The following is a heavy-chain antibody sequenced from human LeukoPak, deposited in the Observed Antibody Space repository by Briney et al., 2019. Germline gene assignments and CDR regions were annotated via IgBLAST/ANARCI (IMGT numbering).Heavy chain of an antibody. CDR3: ASLGGWSLLSNHFFDY. D-gene: IGHD6-19*01. V-gene: IGHV4-34*01. CDR2: INHSGST. Sequence: PSETLSLTCAVYGGSFSGYYWSWIRQPPGKGLEWIGEINHSGSTNYNPSLKSRVTISVDTSKNQFSLKLSSVTAADTAVYYCASLGGWSLLSNHFFDYWGQGTLVTVSS. J-gene: IGHJ4*02. CDR1: GGSFSGYY.